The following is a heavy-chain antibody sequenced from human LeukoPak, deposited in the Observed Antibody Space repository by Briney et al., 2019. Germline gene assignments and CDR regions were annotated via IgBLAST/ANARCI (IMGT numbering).Heavy chain of an antibody. J-gene: IGHJ6*02. CDR3: ARRGTGHGMDV. CDR2: INNDGSSA. Sequence: GGSLRLSCAASGFTFNNYWIHWVRQVPGKGLVWVSRINNDGSSASYVDSVKGRFTISRDNAKNTLFLQMNSLSAEDTAVYYCARRGTGHGMDVWGQGTTVIVSS. CDR1: GFTFNNYW. V-gene: IGHV3-74*01. D-gene: IGHD1-1*01.